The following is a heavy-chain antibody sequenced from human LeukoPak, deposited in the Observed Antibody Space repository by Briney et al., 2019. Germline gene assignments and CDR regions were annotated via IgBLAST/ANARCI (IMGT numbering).Heavy chain of an antibody. CDR2: IYYSGST. V-gene: IGHV4-59*08. J-gene: IGHJ4*02. Sequence: PSETLSLTCTVSGVSISGYYWSWIRQPPGKGLEWVWHIYYSGSTNYNPSLKSRVTISVDTSKNQFSLKLSSVTAADTAVYYCARRVISSDASFDYWGQGTLVTVSS. CDR1: GVSISGYY. D-gene: IGHD2-21*01. CDR3: ARRVISSDASFDY.